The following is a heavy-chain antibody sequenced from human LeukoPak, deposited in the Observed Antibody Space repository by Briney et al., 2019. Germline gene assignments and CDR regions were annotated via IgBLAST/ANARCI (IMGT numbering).Heavy chain of an antibody. V-gene: IGHV3-30*02. J-gene: IGHJ4*02. Sequence: GGSLRLSCAASGFTFSSYGMHWVRQAPGKGLEWVAFIRYDGSNKYYADSVKGRFTISRDNSKNTLYLQMNSLRAEDTAVYYCARGDPIYDFWSGGDYWGQGSLVTVSS. CDR3: ARGDPIYDFWSGGDY. CDR2: IRYDGSNK. D-gene: IGHD3-3*01. CDR1: GFTFSSYG.